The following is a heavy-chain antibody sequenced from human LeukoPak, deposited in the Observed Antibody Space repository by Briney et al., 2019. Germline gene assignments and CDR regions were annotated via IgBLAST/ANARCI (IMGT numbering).Heavy chain of an antibody. J-gene: IGHJ4*02. Sequence: ASVKVSCKASGYTFTGYYMHWVRQAPGQGLEWMGWINPNSGGTNYAQKFQGRVTMTRDTSIGTAYMELSRLRSDDTAVYYCARVYCSSTSCYALDYWGQGTLVTVSS. D-gene: IGHD2-2*01. V-gene: IGHV1-2*02. CDR3: ARVYCSSTSCYALDY. CDR1: GYTFTGYY. CDR2: INPNSGGT.